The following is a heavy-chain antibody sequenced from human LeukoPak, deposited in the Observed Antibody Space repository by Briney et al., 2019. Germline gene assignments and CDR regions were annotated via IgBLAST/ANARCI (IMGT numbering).Heavy chain of an antibody. CDR2: IYQGEST. CDR3: ARHEANYYYYYMDV. Sequence: KASETLSLTCAVSGGSVNSVTYYWAWVRQPPGKGLEGIGSIYQGESTYSNPSLESRVSMSVDTSKNQSSLRLTSVTAADTAVYYCARHEANYYYYYMDVWGEGTTVTVSS. V-gene: IGHV4-39*01. J-gene: IGHJ6*03. CDR1: GGSVNSVTYY. D-gene: IGHD3-10*01.